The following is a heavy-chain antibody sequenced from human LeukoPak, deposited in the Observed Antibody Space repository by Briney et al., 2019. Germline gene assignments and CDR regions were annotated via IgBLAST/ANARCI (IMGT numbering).Heavy chain of an antibody. V-gene: IGHV3-23*01. CDR3: AKGSDIGAVPAGTYDY. Sequence: GGSQTLSCAASGFTFSSYAMSWVRHSPGKGLEWVSAIGGSGGSTYYAGCVKGQFTIFKDNSKNTLDLEMNSLRAEDTAVYCGAKGSDIGAVPAGTYDYWGQGTLVTVSS. D-gene: IGHD2-2*01. CDR1: GFTFSSYA. CDR2: IGGSGGST. J-gene: IGHJ4*02.